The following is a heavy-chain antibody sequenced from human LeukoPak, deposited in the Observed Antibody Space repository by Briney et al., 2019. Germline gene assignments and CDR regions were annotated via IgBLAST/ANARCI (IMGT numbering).Heavy chain of an antibody. Sequence: PSETLSLTCTVSGCSIISTTYYWGWIRQPPGEGLVWIGSIDYSGSTYYNPFLKSRVTISVDTSNNQFSLNLSSVTAADTAVYSCARASGSSWYERRLHAYYYYMDVWGKGTTVTVSS. V-gene: IGHV4-39*07. D-gene: IGHD6-13*01. J-gene: IGHJ6*03. CDR1: GCSIISTTYY. CDR3: ARASGSSWYERRLHAYYYYMDV. CDR2: IDYSGST.